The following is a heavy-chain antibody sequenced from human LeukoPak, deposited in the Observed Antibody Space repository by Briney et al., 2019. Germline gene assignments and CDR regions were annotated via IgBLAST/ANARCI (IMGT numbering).Heavy chain of an antibody. CDR2: LYYSGNT. CDR3: ARPGDGYILGY. V-gene: IGHV4-39*01. Sequence: SETLSLTCTVSGGSISSSSYYWGWIRQPPGKGLEWIGTLYYSGNTYYNPSLKSRVTISVDTSKNQFSLKLTSVTAADTAVYYCARPGDGYILGYWGQGTLVTVSS. D-gene: IGHD5-24*01. CDR1: GGSISSSSYY. J-gene: IGHJ4*02.